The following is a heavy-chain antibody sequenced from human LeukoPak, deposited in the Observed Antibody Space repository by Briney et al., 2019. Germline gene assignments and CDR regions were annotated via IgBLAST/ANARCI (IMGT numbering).Heavy chain of an antibody. D-gene: IGHD2-21*01. CDR3: TKENGTWDLVIWSDC. CDR2: RSAGST. Sequence: GGSLRLSCAASGFTFYKNGMSWVRQAPGKGLEWVAGRSAGSTYYADSVEGRFTISRDNFKDTLYLEMNSLRAEDTATYYCTKENGTWDLVIWSDCWGQGTPVTVSS. J-gene: IGHJ5*01. V-gene: IGHV3-23*01. CDR1: GFTFYKNG.